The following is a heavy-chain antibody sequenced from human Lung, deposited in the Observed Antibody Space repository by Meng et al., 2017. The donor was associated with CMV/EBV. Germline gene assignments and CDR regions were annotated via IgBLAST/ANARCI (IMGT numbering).Heavy chain of an antibody. V-gene: IGHV4-34*01. D-gene: IGHD7-27*01. CDR2: INHSVSA. Sequence: SXTXSLXXAAPGGXFGSFYWSWIRQPPGKGLEWIEAINHSVSANYNPSLKRRVTISADTSKNQFSLWLTSVTAADTAVYYCASSLSGDLGEAYYYYALDVXGQGXTVTVSS. CDR3: ASSLSGDLGEAYYYYALDV. CDR1: GGXFGSFY. J-gene: IGHJ6*02.